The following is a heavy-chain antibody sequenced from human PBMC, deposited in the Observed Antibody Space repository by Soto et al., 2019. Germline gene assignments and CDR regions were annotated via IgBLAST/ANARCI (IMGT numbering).Heavy chain of an antibody. CDR1: WFTFCSYA. CDR2: ISGSGGST. CDR3: ARVGDEWGYYYYMDV. V-gene: IGHV3-23*01. Sequence: WGAPRLSFGASWFTFCSYAMSWVRHAPRKGLEWVSAISGSGGSTYYADSVKGRFTISRDNSKNTLYLQMNSLRAEDTAVYYCARVGDEWGYYYYMDVWGKGTTVTVSS. D-gene: IGHD3-16*01. J-gene: IGHJ6*03.